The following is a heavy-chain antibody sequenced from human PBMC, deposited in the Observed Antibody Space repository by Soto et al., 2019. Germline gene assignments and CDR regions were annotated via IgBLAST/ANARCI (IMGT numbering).Heavy chain of an antibody. V-gene: IGHV4-34*01. J-gene: IGHJ6*03. D-gene: IGHD3-10*01. CDR1: GGSFSGYY. Sequence: SETLSLTCAVYGGSFSGYYWSWIRQPPGKGLEWIGEINHSGSTNYNPSLKSRVTISVATSKNQFSLKLSSVTAADTAVYYCARCSGFGELLYYYYYMDVWGKGTTVTVSS. CDR2: INHSGST. CDR3: ARCSGFGELLYYYYYMDV.